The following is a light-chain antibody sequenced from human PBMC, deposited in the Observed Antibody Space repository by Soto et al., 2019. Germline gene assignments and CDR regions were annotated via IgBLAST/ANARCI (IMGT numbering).Light chain of an antibody. CDR3: QQYNNWWT. CDR2: GAS. J-gene: IGKJ1*01. V-gene: IGKV3-15*01. Sequence: EIVLTQSPGTLSLSPGERATLSCRASQSVSSSLAWYQQKPGQAPRLLIYGASTRATGIPARFSGSGSGTEFTLTISSLEFEDSAVYYCQQYNNWWTFGQGTKVDI. CDR1: QSVSSS.